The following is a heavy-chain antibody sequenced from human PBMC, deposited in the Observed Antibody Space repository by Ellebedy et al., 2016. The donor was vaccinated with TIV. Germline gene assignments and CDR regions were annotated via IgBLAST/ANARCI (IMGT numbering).Heavy chain of an antibody. D-gene: IGHD3-22*01. J-gene: IGHJ6*02. V-gene: IGHV1-2*02. Sequence: ASVKVSCKPSGYVFTAYYIHWVRQAPGQGLEWMGWVNPDSGSTNFAQRFQGRVTMTRDTSVNTVYMELSRLESGDTATYYCARVRRGSSGMDVWGQGTTVTVS. CDR3: ARVRRGSSGMDV. CDR1: GYVFTAYY. CDR2: VNPDSGST.